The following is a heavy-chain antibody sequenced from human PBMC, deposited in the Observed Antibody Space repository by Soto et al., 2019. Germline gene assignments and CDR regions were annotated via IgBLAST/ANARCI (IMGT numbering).Heavy chain of an antibody. V-gene: IGHV3-23*01. D-gene: IGHD3-3*01. CDR2: ISGSGHST. J-gene: IGHJ6*02. CDR1: GFTFSSFA. Sequence: VGSLRLSCAASGFTFSSFAITWVRQAPGKGLELVSVISGSGHSTYHADSVKGRFTIFRDNSTNTLYLQMTTLRAEDTAVYYCAKAPDFWSGFYPYAMDVWGQGTTVTVSS. CDR3: AKAPDFWSGFYPYAMDV.